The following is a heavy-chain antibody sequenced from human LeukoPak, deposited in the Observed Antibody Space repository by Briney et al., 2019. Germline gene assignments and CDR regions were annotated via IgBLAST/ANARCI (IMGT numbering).Heavy chain of an antibody. J-gene: IGHJ6*03. CDR3: ACLARDCTNGVCYRGYYYYYYMDV. Sequence: SETLSLTCAVYGGSFSGYYWSWIRQPPGKGLEWIGEINHSGSTNYNPSLKSRVTISVDTSKNQFSLKLSSVTAADTAVYYCACLARDCTNGVCYRGYYYYYYMDVWGKGTTVTVSS. CDR2: INHSGST. CDR1: GGSFSGYY. V-gene: IGHV4-34*01. D-gene: IGHD2-8*01.